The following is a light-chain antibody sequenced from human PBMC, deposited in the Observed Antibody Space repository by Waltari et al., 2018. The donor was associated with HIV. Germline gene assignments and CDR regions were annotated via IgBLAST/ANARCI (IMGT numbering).Light chain of an antibody. CDR1: QNIGKD. J-gene: IGKJ3*01. CDR3: QQTYLTTFT. V-gene: IGKV1-39*01. Sequence: EIQMTQSPSTLSAFVGDRVTITCRTSQNIGKDLNWYQQKPGTAPKVLIFAASSLHSGVPSRFSGSGSGTDFTLTISSLQPEDFATYYCQQTYLTTFTFGPGTNVDFK. CDR2: AAS.